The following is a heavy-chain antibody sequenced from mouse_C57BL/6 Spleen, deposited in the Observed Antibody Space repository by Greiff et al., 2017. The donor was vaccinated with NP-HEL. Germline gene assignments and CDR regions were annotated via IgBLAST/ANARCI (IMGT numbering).Heavy chain of an antibody. CDR1: GYTFTSYG. CDR2: IYPRSGNT. J-gene: IGHJ4*01. Sequence: VQLMESGAELARPGASVKLSCKASGYTFTSYGISWVKQRTGQGLEWIGEIYPRSGNTYYNEKFKGKATLTADKSSSTAYMELRSLTSEDSAVYFCARGTSYAMDYWGQGTSVTVSS. CDR3: ARGTSYAMDY. D-gene: IGHD3-3*01. V-gene: IGHV1-81*01.